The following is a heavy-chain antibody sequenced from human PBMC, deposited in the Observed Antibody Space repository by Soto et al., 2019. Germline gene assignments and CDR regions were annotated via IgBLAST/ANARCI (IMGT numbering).Heavy chain of an antibody. D-gene: IGHD6-19*01. J-gene: IGHJ4*02. Sequence: PGGSLRLSCAAAGQTFSTYTMNWVRQAPWKGLQWVSSITSGSSYIYYADSVRGRFTISRDNAKNSLYLQMNSLRAEDTAVYYCETTIAVAAPVDKWRKGTLLT. CDR1: GQTFSTYT. CDR3: ETTIAVAAPVDK. CDR2: ITSGSSYI. V-gene: IGHV3-21*01.